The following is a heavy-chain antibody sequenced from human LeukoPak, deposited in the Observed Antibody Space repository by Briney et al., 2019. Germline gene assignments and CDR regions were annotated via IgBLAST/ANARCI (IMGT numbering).Heavy chain of an antibody. CDR3: ARAGPAAMTQYFQH. CDR2: ISSSSSSYI. D-gene: IGHD2-2*01. V-gene: IGHV3-21*01. Sequence: GGSLRLSCAASGFTFSSYSMNWVSQAPGKGLEWVSSISSSSSSYIYYADSVKGRFTISRDNAKNSLYLQMNSLRAEDTAVYYCARAGPAAMTQYFQHWGQGTLVTVSS. J-gene: IGHJ1*01. CDR1: GFTFSSYS.